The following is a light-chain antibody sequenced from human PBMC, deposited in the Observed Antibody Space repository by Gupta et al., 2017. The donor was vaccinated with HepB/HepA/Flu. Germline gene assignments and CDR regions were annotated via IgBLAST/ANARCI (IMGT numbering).Light chain of an antibody. CDR1: SSDIGSYNY. J-gene: IGLJ3*02. CDR3: SSYVGTNKGV. Sequence: QSALTQPPSASGSRGQSVTISCTGTSSDIGSYNYVSWYQQHPGKAPKIMVYEVSKRPSGVPDRFSGSKSGNTASLTVSGLQAEDEAYYYGSSYVGTNKGVFGGGTKLTVI. CDR2: EVS. V-gene: IGLV2-8*01.